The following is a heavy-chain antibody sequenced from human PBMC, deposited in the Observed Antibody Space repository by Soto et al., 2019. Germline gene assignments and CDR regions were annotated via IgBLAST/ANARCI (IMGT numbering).Heavy chain of an antibody. CDR3: AKEDYYASGSDNWFDS. V-gene: IGHV3-23*01. CDR2: ISGRGGSK. D-gene: IGHD3-10*01. J-gene: IGHJ5*01. CDR1: GFTFSDYA. Sequence: GGSLRLSCAASGFTFSDYALSWVRQAPGKGLEWVSRISGRGGSKFYADSVKGRFTISRDNSKNTLYLQMNSLRAEDTAVYYCAKEDYYASGSDNWFDSWGQGTLVTVSS.